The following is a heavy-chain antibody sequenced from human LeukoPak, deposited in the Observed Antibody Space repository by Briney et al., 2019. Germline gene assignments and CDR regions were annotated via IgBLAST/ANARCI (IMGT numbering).Heavy chain of an antibody. Sequence: GASVKVSCKASGYTFTAYDTIWVRQASGQGLEWMGWINPDNGNTGYAQKFQGRVTMTRNTSISTAYMELGGLRSDDTAVYYCALRKSNYFYFGIDVWGQGTAVIVSS. J-gene: IGHJ6*02. V-gene: IGHV1-8*01. CDR1: GYTFTAYD. CDR2: INPDNGNT. CDR3: ALRKSNYFYFGIDV.